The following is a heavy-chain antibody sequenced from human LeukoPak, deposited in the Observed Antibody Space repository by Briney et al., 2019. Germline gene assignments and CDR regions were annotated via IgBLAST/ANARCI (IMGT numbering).Heavy chain of an antibody. CDR1: GFTFSDYY. Sequence: GGSLRLSCAASGFTFSDYYMSWIRQAPGKGLEWVSYISSSGSTIYYADSVKGRFTISRDNAKNSLYLQMNSLRAEDTAVYYCARDPRWGIAAAGRVQGFDPWGQGTLVTVSS. V-gene: IGHV3-11*01. CDR3: ARDPRWGIAAAGRVQGFDP. CDR2: ISSSGSTI. D-gene: IGHD6-13*01. J-gene: IGHJ5*02.